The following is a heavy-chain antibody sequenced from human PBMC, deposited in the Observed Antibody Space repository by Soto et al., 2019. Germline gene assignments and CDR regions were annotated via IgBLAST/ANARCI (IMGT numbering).Heavy chain of an antibody. CDR1: GYSISSGYY. J-gene: IGHJ3*02. V-gene: IGHV4-38-2*01. CDR2: IYHSGST. Sequence: KPSETLSLTCAVSGYSISSGYYWGWIRQPPGKGLEWIGGIYHSGSTYYNPSLKSRVTISVDTSKNQLSLKLSSVTAADTAVYYCARGGYCSGGSCYPGIDAFDIWGQGTMVTVSS. CDR3: ARGGYCSGGSCYPGIDAFDI. D-gene: IGHD2-15*01.